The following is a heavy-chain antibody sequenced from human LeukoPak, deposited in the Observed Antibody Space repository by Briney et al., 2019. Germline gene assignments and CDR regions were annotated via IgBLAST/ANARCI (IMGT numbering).Heavy chain of an antibody. CDR1: GFTFSSYS. CDR3: ARWGQGYCSSTSCVYDAFDI. CDR2: ISSISSTI. Sequence: GGSLRLSGAVSGFTFSSYSMNWVRQAPGKGLEWVSYISSISSTIYYADSVKGRFTISRDNAKNSLYLQMNSLRAEDTAVYYCARWGQGYCSSTSCVYDAFDIWGQGTMVTVSS. V-gene: IGHV3-48*01. D-gene: IGHD2-2*01. J-gene: IGHJ3*02.